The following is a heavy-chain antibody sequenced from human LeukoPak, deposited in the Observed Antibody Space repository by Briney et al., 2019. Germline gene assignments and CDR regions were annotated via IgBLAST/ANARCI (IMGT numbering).Heavy chain of an antibody. Sequence: ASVKVSCKASGYTFTGYYMHWVRQAPGQGLEWMGWINPNSGGTNYAQKFQGRVTMTRDTSISTAYMELSRLRSDDTAVYYCARDASDDFWSGLLDYWGQGTLVTVSS. CDR2: INPNSGGT. D-gene: IGHD3-3*01. CDR1: GYTFTGYY. CDR3: ARDASDDFWSGLLDY. J-gene: IGHJ4*02. V-gene: IGHV1-2*02.